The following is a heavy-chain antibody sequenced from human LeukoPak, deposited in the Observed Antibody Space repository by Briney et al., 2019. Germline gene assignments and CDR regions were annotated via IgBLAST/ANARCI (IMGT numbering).Heavy chain of an antibody. Sequence: ASVKVSCKASGFTFTSSAVQWVRQARGQRLEWIGWIVVGSGNTNYTQKFQERVTITRDMSTSTAYMELSSLRSEDTAVYYCAADIKAAAIRSLDAFDIWGQGTMVTVSS. D-gene: IGHD2-2*02. CDR1: GFTFTSSA. V-gene: IGHV1-58*01. CDR3: AADIKAAAIRSLDAFDI. J-gene: IGHJ3*02. CDR2: IVVGSGNT.